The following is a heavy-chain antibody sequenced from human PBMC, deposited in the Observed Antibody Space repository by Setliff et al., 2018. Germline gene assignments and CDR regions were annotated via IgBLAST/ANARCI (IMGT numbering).Heavy chain of an antibody. Sequence: GSLRLSCAASGLTFNSYAMSWVRQAPGKGLEWVSTISGSGSNTDYADSVKGRFTISRDSSNNTLFLQMDSLRAEDTAIYYCARDQARWLVAAGTFDYWGLGALVTVSS. J-gene: IGHJ4*02. D-gene: IGHD6-13*01. CDR2: ISGSGSNT. CDR1: GLTFNSYA. CDR3: ARDQARWLVAAGTFDY. V-gene: IGHV3-23*01.